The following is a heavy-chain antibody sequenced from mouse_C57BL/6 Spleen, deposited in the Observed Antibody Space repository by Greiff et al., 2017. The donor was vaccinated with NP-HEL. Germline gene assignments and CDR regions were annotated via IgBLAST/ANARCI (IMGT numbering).Heavy chain of an antibody. CDR3: ARIKAYYSNPYYAMDY. J-gene: IGHJ4*01. D-gene: IGHD2-5*01. Sequence: VQLQQSGAELMKPGASVKLSCKATGYTFTGYWIEWVKQRPGHGLEWIGEILPGSGSTNYNEKFKGKATFTADTSSNTAYMQLSSLTTEDSAIYYCARIKAYYSNPYYAMDYWGQGTSVTVSS. CDR1: GYTFTGYW. V-gene: IGHV1-9*01. CDR2: ILPGSGST.